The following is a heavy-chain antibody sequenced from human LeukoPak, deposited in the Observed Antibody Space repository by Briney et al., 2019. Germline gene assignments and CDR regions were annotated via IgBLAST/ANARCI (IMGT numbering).Heavy chain of an antibody. Sequence: SETLSLTCTVSGGSLSSSSYYWGWIRQPPGRGLEWIGSIYYSGSTYYNPSLKSRVTISVDTSKNQFSLKLSSVTAADTAVYYCARRNGDVDYWGQGTLVTVSS. CDR2: IYYSGST. CDR3: ARRNGDVDY. J-gene: IGHJ4*02. CDR1: GGSLSSSSYY. V-gene: IGHV4-39*01. D-gene: IGHD4-17*01.